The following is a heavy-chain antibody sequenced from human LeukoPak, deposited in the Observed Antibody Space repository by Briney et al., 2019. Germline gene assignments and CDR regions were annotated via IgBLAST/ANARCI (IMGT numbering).Heavy chain of an antibody. J-gene: IGHJ4*02. CDR1: GGSSSGYY. D-gene: IGHD3-22*01. V-gene: IGHV4-34*01. CDR2: INHSGST. Sequence: SETLSLTCAVYGGSSSGYYWSWIRQPPGKGLEWIGEINHSGSTNYNPSLKSRVTISVDTSKNQFSLKLSSVTAADTAVYYCARDGVDSGLYFDYWGQGTLVTVSS. CDR3: ARDGVDSGLYFDY.